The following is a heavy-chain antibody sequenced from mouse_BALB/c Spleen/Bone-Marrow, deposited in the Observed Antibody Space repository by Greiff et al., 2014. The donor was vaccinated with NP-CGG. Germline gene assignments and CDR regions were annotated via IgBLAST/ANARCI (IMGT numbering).Heavy chain of an antibody. CDR2: INPSSGYT. CDR3: ARGWDFEGYFDY. V-gene: IGHV1-4*01. Sequence: VKLVESGAELARPGASVKMSRKASGYSFTSYTMHWVKQRPGQGLEWIGYINPSSGYTNYNQKFKDKATLTADKSSSTAYMQLSSLTSEDSAVYYCARGWDFEGYFDYWGQGTTLTVSS. CDR1: GYSFTSYT. J-gene: IGHJ2*01. D-gene: IGHD2-3*01.